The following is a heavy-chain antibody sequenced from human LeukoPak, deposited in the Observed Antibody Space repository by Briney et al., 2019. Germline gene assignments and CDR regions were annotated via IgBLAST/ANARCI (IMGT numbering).Heavy chain of an antibody. CDR1: GFTFSSYA. D-gene: IGHD3-22*01. CDR3: ARVSNYDSSGYYPDL. J-gene: IGHJ5*02. Sequence: GGSLRLSCAASGFTFSSYAMSWVRQAPGKGLEWVSAISGSGGSTYYADSVKGRFTISRDNSKNTLYLQMNSLRAEDTAVYYCARVSNYDSSGYYPDLWGQGTLVTVSS. V-gene: IGHV3-23*01. CDR2: ISGSGGST.